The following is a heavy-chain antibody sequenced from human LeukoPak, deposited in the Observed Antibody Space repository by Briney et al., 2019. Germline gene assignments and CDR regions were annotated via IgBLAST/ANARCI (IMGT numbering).Heavy chain of an antibody. CDR3: ARDLRYSSGWYHVFDY. Sequence: EASVKVSCKVSGYTLTELSMHWVRQAPGKGLEWMGGFDPEDGETIYAQKFQGRVTMTRDTSISTAYMELSRLRSDDTAVYYCARDLRYSSGWYHVFDYWGQGTLVTVSS. V-gene: IGHV1-24*01. D-gene: IGHD6-19*01. CDR2: FDPEDGET. CDR1: GYTLTELS. J-gene: IGHJ4*02.